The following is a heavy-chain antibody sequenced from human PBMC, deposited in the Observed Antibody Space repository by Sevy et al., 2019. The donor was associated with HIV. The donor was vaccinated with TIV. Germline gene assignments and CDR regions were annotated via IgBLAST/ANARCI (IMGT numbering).Heavy chain of an antibody. CDR1: GFTFSTYA. CDR2: ISNSGNDI. CDR3: AIDGAPYCTGGICFPYRYFDL. D-gene: IGHD2-8*02. J-gene: IGHJ2*01. V-gene: IGHV3-23*01. Sequence: GGSLRLSCAASGFTFSTYAMGWVRQAPGKGLEWVSGISNSGNDIYYAGSVEDRFTISRDNSKSTLFLEMNNLRAEDTAVYYCAIDGAPYCTGGICFPYRYFDLWGRGALVTVSS.